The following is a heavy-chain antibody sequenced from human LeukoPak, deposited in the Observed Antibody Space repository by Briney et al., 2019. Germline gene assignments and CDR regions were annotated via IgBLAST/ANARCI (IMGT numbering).Heavy chain of an antibody. D-gene: IGHD2/OR15-2a*01. CDR3: TRGLHTSLPFH. J-gene: IGHJ4*02. Sequence: SETLSFTCTVSGGSISTHFWSWIRQTAAKELEWIGRVYPEGSPNYNPSLERRVTMSRDTSQNQFSLKLSSVTAADTAVYYCTRGLHTSLPFHWGQGTRVTVSA. V-gene: IGHV4-4*07. CDR1: GGSISTHF. CDR2: VYPEGSP.